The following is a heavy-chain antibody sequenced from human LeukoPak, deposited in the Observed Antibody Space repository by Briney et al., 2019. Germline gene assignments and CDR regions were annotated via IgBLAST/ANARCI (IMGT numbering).Heavy chain of an antibody. CDR1: GGSISSGGYY. CDR3: ARQARTALNYFDY. J-gene: IGHJ4*02. CDR2: IYYSGST. V-gene: IGHV4-31*03. Sequence: SQTLSLTCTVSGGSISSGGYYWSWIRQHPGKGLEWIGYIYYSGSTYYNPSLKSRVTISVDTSKNQFSLKLSSVTAADTAVYYCARQARTALNYFDYWGQGTLVIVSS. D-gene: IGHD6-6*01.